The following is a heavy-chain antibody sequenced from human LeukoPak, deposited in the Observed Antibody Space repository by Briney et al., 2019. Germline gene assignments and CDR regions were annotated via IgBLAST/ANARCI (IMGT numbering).Heavy chain of an antibody. D-gene: IGHD6-19*01. CDR2: INSNGRST. CDR3: ARDGAQWLVPYYYYYMDV. CDR1: GFTFSSYD. Sequence: GGSLRLSCAASGFTFSSYDMTWVRQAPGKGLVWVSRINSNGRSTTYADSVKGRFTISRDNAKNTLYLQMNSLRAEDTAVYFCARDGAQWLVPYYYYYMDVWGKGTTVTVSS. V-gene: IGHV3-74*01. J-gene: IGHJ6*03.